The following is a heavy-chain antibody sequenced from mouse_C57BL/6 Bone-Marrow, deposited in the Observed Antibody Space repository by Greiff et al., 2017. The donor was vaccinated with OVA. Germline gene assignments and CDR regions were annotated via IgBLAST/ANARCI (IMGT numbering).Heavy chain of an antibody. D-gene: IGHD1-1*01. CDR2: ILPGSGST. CDR1: GYTFTGYW. CDR3: ARGGYYYGSSYVYWYFDV. V-gene: IGHV1-9*01. J-gene: IGHJ1*03. Sequence: VQLQQSGAELMKPGASVKLSCKATGYTFTGYWIEWVKQRPGHGLEWIGEILPGSGSTNYNEKFKGKATFTADTSSNTAYMQLSSLTTEDSAIYYCARGGYYYGSSYVYWYFDVWGTGTTVTVSS.